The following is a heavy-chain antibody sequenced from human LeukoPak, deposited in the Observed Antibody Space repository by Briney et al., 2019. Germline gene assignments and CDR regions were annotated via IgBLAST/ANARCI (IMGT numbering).Heavy chain of an antibody. V-gene: IGHV3-15*01. J-gene: IGHJ4*02. D-gene: IGHD2-2*01. CDR3: TTEGYCSSTSCYRDY. CDR2: IKSKTDGGTT. Sequence: GGSLRLSCAASGFTFSNAWMSWVRQAPGKGLEWVGRIKSKTDGGTTDYAAPVKGRFTISRDDSKSTLYLQMNSLKTEDTAVYYCTTEGYCSSTSCYRDYWGQGTLVTVSS. CDR1: GFTFSNAW.